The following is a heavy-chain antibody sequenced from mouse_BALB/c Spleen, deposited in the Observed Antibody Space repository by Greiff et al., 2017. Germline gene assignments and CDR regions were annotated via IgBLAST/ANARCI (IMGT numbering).Heavy chain of an antibody. Sequence: EVQRVESGGDLVKPGGSLKLSCAASGFTFSSYGMSWVRQTPDKRLEWVATISSGGSYTYYPDSVKGRFTISRDNAKNTLYLQMSSLKSEDTAMYYCASGNYAMDYWGQGTSVTVSS. CDR3: ASGNYAMDY. CDR1: GFTFSSYG. D-gene: IGHD1-1*02. CDR2: ISSGGSYT. V-gene: IGHV5-6*01. J-gene: IGHJ4*01.